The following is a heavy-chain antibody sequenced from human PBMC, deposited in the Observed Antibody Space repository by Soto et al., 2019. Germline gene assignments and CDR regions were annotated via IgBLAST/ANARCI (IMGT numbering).Heavy chain of an antibody. D-gene: IGHD3-22*01. J-gene: IGHJ6*02. CDR2: IGTAGDT. Sequence: GGSLRLSCAASGFTFSSYDMHWVRQATGKGLEWVSAIGTAGDTYYPGSVKGRFTISRENAKNSLYLQMNSLRAGDTAVFYCARSPPGGYHYYYGLDVWGQGTTVTVSS. CDR3: ARSPPGGYHYYYGLDV. V-gene: IGHV3-13*04. CDR1: GFTFSSYD.